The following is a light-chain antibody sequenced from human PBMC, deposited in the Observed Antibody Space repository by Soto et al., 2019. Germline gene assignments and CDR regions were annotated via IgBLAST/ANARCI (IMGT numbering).Light chain of an antibody. CDR3: LQDFSYPRT. J-gene: IGKJ2*01. Sequence: AIQMTQSPSSLSASVGDRVTITCRASQGIRNDLGWYQQKAGKAPKVLLYGASSLQSGVPSRFSGSGSGTDFTLTISRLQPEDFATYYCLQDFSYPRTFGQGTKLEIK. V-gene: IGKV1-6*01. CDR2: GAS. CDR1: QGIRND.